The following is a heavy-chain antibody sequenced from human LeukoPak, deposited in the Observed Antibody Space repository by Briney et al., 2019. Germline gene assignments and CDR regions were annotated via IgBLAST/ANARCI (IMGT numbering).Heavy chain of an antibody. Sequence: GGSLRLSCAASGFALSSYGMHWVRQAPGKGLEWVAFIQYDGSNKYYADSVKGRFTISRDNSKNTLYLQVNSLRAEDTAVYYCARDRYSSGWYGDFDCWGQGTLVTVSS. CDR2: IQYDGSNK. J-gene: IGHJ4*02. CDR1: GFALSSYG. D-gene: IGHD6-19*01. V-gene: IGHV3-30*02. CDR3: ARDRYSSGWYGDFDC.